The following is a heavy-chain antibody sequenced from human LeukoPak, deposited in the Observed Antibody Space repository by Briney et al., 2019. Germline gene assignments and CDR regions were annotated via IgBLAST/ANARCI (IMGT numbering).Heavy chain of an antibody. CDR3: ARDNIVVVAATKAYYFDY. V-gene: IGHV4-34*01. CDR1: GGSFSGYY. D-gene: IGHD2-15*01. J-gene: IGHJ4*02. Sequence: SETLSLTCAVYGGSFSGYYWSWIRQPPGKGLEWIGNIYHSGSTYYNPSLKSRVIISVDTSKNHFSLKLSSVTAADTAVYYCARDNIVVVAATKAYYFDYWGQGTLVTVSS. CDR2: IYHSGST.